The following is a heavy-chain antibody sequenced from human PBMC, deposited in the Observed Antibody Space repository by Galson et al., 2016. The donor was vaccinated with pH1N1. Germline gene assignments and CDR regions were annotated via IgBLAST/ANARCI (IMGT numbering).Heavy chain of an antibody. CDR3: ARGSCSPDSYYYDCIDD. J-gene: IGHJ6*02. D-gene: IGHD6-6*01. CDR1: GYSFTNYW. Sequence: QSGAEVKKPGKSLKISCKGSGYSFTNYWIGWVRQMPGKGLEWMGIIYPSDSDTRYSPSFQGQVTISADKSISTAYLQWSSLKASDTALYYCARGSCSPDSYYYDCIDDWGQGTTVTVSS. V-gene: IGHV5-51*01. CDR2: IYPSDSDT.